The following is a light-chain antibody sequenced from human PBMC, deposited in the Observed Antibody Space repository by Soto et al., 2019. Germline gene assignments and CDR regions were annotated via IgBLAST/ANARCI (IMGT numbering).Light chain of an antibody. V-gene: IGLV2-18*02. J-gene: IGLJ1*01. Sequence: QSALTQPPSVSGSPGQSVTISCTGTSSDVGNYNRVSWYQQPPGTAPKVIIYEVSNRPSGVPDRFSGSKSGNTASLTISGLHAEDEADYYCSSYTSSSTYVFGTRTKLTVL. CDR3: SSYTSSSTYV. CDR2: EVS. CDR1: SSDVGNYNR.